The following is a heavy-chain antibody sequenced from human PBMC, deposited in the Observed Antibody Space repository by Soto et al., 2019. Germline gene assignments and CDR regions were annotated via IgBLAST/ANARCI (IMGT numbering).Heavy chain of an antibody. CDR3: ARGCLVWSSSWQSPYYFDY. V-gene: IGHV4-34*01. J-gene: IGHJ4*02. CDR1: GGSFSGYY. CDR2: INHSGST. D-gene: IGHD6-13*01. Sequence: SETLSLTCAVYGGSFSGYYWSWIRQPPGKGLEWIGEINHSGSTNYNPSLKSRVTISVDTSKNQFSLKLSSVTAADTAVYYCARGCLVWSSSWQSPYYFDYWGQGTLVTVSS.